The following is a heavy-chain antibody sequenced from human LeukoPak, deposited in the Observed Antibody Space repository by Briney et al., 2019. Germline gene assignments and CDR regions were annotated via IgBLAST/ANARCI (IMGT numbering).Heavy chain of an antibody. J-gene: IGHJ3*02. Sequence: VASVKVSCKASGGTFSSYAINWVRHAPGQGLGLVGGIILICGRGNYAQKFQGRGTITTDESTSTAYMELRSLRPEDAAVYYYARGPNLANAFDIWGQGTMVTVSS. V-gene: IGHV1-69*05. CDR1: GGTFSSYA. CDR2: IILICGRG. CDR3: ARGPNLANAFDI.